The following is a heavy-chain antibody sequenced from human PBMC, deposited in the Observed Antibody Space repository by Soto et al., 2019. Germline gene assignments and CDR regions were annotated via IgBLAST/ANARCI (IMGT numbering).Heavy chain of an antibody. J-gene: IGHJ4*02. Sequence: QVQLQEACPGLVKPSQTLSLTCTVSGCSISSGGYYWSWIRQHPGKGLEWIVYIYYSGSTYYNPSLTSRINISVDTYKNQFSLKLSSVTAAATAVYYCAGIYSGSPGGTLRYWGQGTLVTVSS. V-gene: IGHV4-31*03. D-gene: IGHD1-26*01. CDR3: AGIYSGSPGGTLRY. CDR1: GCSISSGGYY. CDR2: IYYSGST.